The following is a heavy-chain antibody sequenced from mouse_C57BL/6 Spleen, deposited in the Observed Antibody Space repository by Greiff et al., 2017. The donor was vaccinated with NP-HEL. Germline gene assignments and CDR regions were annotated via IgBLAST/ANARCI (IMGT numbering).Heavy chain of an antibody. D-gene: IGHD2-5*01. V-gene: IGHV1-62-2*01. J-gene: IGHJ4*01. CDR3: ARHEEGSASYSNYDAMDY. CDR2: FYPGSGSI. CDR1: GYTFTEYT. Sequence: VKLQESGAELVKPGASVKLSCKASGYTFTEYTIHWVKQRSGQGLAWIGWFYPGSGSIKYNEKFKDKATLTADKSSSTVYMELSRWTSEDSAVYFCARHEEGSASYSNYDAMDYWGQGTSVTVSS.